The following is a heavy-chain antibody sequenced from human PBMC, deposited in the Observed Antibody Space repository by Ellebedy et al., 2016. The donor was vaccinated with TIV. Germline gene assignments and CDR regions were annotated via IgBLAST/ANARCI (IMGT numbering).Heavy chain of an antibody. J-gene: IGHJ3*02. CDR3: ARVLRGAFDI. D-gene: IGHD3-3*01. Sequence: MPGGSLRLSCAVSGGSISSSNWWTWVRQPPGKGLEWLGEIYHSGSTNYNPSLKSRVTISLDKSKNQFSLKLSSVTAADTAVYYCARVLRGAFDIWGQGTMVTVSS. CDR1: GGSISSSNW. CDR2: IYHSGST. V-gene: IGHV4-4*02.